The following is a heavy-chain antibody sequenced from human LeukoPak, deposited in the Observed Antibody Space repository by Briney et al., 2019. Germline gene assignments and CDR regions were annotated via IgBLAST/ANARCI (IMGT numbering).Heavy chain of an antibody. Sequence: ASVKVSCKASGYTFTSYAMNWVRQAPGQGLEWMGWINTNTGNPTYAQGFTGRFVFSLDTSVSTAYLQTSSLKAEDTAVYYCASSYDILTPADYYYYMDVWGKGTTVTVSS. D-gene: IGHD3-9*01. V-gene: IGHV7-4-1*02. CDR2: INTNTGNP. CDR3: ASSYDILTPADYYYYMDV. J-gene: IGHJ6*03. CDR1: GYTFTSYA.